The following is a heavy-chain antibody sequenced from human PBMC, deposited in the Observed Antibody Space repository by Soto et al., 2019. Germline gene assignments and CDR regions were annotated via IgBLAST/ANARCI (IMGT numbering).Heavy chain of an antibody. CDR1: GGSISSSFY. D-gene: IGHD6-19*01. Sequence: QLQLQESGPGLVKPSETLSLSCTVSGGSISSSFYWGWIRQPPGKGLEWIGDILHSGETNYNPSLKSRVFISVDKSQNQFSLRVSSVTAADTAVYYCAYSTGWYRHDVWGQGTLVTVSS. CDR3: AYSTGWYRHDV. CDR2: ILHSGET. J-gene: IGHJ3*01. V-gene: IGHV4-39*07.